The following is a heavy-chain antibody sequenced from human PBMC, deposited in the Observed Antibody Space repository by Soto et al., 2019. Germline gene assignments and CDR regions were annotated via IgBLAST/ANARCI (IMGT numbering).Heavy chain of an antibody. V-gene: IGHV1-58*02. J-gene: IGHJ6*03. CDR2: IVVGSGNT. CDR1: GFTFTSSA. CDR3: AADSEAARPHYYYYYMDV. Sequence: VASVKVSCKASGFTFTSSAMQWVRQARGQRLEWIGWIVVGSGNTNYAQKFQERVTITRDMSTSTAYMELSSLRSEDTAVYYCAADSEAARPHYYYYYMDVWGKGTTVTVSS. D-gene: IGHD6-6*01.